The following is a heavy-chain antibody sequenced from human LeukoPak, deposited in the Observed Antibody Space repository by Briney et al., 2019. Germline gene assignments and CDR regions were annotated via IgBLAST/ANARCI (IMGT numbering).Heavy chain of an antibody. CDR2: IWYDGSNK. CDR1: GFTFSSYG. CDR3: AKPTRGSGGSFLIDY. J-gene: IGHJ4*02. D-gene: IGHD2-15*01. V-gene: IGHV3-33*06. Sequence: GGSLRLSCAASGFTFSSYGMHWVRQAPGKGLEWVAVIWYDGSNKHYADSVKGRFTISRDNSKNTLYLQMDSLRVEDTAVYYRAKPTRGSGGSFLIDYWGQGTLVTVSS.